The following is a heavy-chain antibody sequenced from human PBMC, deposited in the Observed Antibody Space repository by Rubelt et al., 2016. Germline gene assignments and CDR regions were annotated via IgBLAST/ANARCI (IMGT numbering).Heavy chain of an antibody. Sequence: QVQLVQSGAEVKKPGASVKVSCKASGYTFTSYGISWVRQAPGQGLEGMGWISAYNGNTNYAQKRQGSVTMTTDTSTSTAYMGLRSRRSDDTAVYYCARDRIRIAARQGWYFDLWGRGTLVTVSS. CDR2: ISAYNGNT. J-gene: IGHJ2*01. CDR3: ARDRIRIAARQGWYFDL. D-gene: IGHD6-6*01. V-gene: IGHV1-18*01. CDR1: GYTFTSYG.